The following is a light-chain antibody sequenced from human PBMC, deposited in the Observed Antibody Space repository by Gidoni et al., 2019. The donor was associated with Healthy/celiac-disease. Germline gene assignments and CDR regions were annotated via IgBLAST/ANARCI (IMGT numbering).Light chain of an antibody. CDR3: QQSYSTPQT. Sequence: GARVTITCRASQSIISYLNWYQQKPGKAPKLLIYAASSLQSGVPSRFSGSGSGTDFTLTISSLQPEDFATYYCQQSYSTPQTFGQGTKVEIK. CDR1: QSIISY. V-gene: IGKV1-39*01. CDR2: AAS. J-gene: IGKJ1*01.